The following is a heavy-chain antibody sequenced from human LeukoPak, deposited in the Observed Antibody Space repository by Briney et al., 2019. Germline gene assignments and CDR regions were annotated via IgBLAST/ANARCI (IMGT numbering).Heavy chain of an antibody. J-gene: IGHJ3*01. D-gene: IGHD5-12*01. Sequence: SVKVSCKASGFTFTSSAVQWVRQARGQRLEWIGWIVVGSGNTNYAQKFQERVTITRDMSTSTAYMEPSSLRSEDTAVYYYAAAWLVATRDAFDVWGQGTMVTVSS. CDR1: GFTFTSSA. V-gene: IGHV1-58*01. CDR3: AAAWLVATRDAFDV. CDR2: IVVGSGNT.